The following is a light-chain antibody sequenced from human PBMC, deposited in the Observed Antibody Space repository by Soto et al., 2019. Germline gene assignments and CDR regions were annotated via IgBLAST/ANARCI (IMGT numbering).Light chain of an antibody. CDR2: TNN. CDR1: SSNIGSNP. Sequence: QSVLTQPPSASGTPGQRVTISCSGSSSNIGSNPVNWYQQLPGTAPKLFIYTNNERPSGVPDRFSGSKSGTSASLAISGLQSEDEADYYCAAWDDSLNGYVFGTGTQLTVL. V-gene: IGLV1-44*01. J-gene: IGLJ1*01. CDR3: AAWDDSLNGYV.